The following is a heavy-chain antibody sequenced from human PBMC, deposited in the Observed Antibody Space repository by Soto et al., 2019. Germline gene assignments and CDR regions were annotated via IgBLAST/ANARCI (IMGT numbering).Heavy chain of an antibody. D-gene: IGHD4-4*01. CDR2: IYHSGST. Sequence: QLQLQESGSGLVKPSQTLSLTCAVSGGSINTATHSWSWIRQPPGKGLEWIGYIYHSGSTYYNPSVKSRVTISRDKSNNRFSLRLSSVTAAGTAVYSCARGGGVTTTGDDYWGQGILVTVSS. CDR1: GGSINTATHS. CDR3: ARGGGVTTTGDDY. V-gene: IGHV4-30-2*01. J-gene: IGHJ4*02.